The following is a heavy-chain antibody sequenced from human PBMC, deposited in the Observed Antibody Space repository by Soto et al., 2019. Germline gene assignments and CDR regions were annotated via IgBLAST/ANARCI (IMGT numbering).Heavy chain of an antibody. J-gene: IGHJ4*02. CDR3: AREAGAFDY. CDR2: INPSGGST. V-gene: IGHV1-46*01. Sequence: QVQLVQSGAEVKKPGASVKVSCKASGYTFTSYYMHWVRQAPGQGLERMGIINPSGGSTSYAMTLQGRVTITRDPSTSTVYMELSSLRSEDTAVYYCAREAGAFDYGGQGTLVTVSS. CDR1: GYTFTSYY. D-gene: IGHD6-19*01.